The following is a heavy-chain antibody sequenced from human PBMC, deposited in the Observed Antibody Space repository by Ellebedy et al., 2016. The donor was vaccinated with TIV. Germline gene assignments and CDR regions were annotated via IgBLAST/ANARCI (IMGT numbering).Heavy chain of an antibody. CDR1: GFTFSSYS. J-gene: IGHJ4*02. CDR2: ISSSSSTI. D-gene: IGHD3-10*01. V-gene: IGHV3-48*02. CDR3: ATSTVARGSYSDY. Sequence: GGSLRLSCAASGFTFSSYSMNWVRQAPGKGLEWVSYISSSSSTIYSADSVKGRFTISRDNAKNSLYLQMNSLRDEDTAVYYCATSTVARGSYSDYWGQGTLVTVS.